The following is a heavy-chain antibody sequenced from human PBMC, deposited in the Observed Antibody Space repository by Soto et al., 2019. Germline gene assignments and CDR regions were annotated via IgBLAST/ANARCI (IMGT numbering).Heavy chain of an antibody. V-gene: IGHV1-3*01. Sequence: QVQLVQSGAEVKKPGASVKVSCKASGYTFTSYAMHWVRQAPGQRLEWMGWINAGNGNTKYSQKFQGRVTITRDTSASTAYMKLSSLRSEDTAVYYCARGLAPYYFDYWGQGTLVTVSS. CDR3: ARGLAPYYFDY. CDR1: GYTFTSYA. J-gene: IGHJ4*02. CDR2: INAGNGNT. D-gene: IGHD6-19*01.